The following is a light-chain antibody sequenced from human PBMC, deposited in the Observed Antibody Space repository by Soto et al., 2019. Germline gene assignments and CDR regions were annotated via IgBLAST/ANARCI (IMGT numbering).Light chain of an antibody. CDR2: GSS. J-gene: IGKJ4*01. CDR1: QSVSNN. CDR3: HQYNSWPLT. Sequence: EIVMTQSPATLSVSTGERATLSCRASQSVSNNLAWSQQKPGQAPRLLIYGSSTRATGIPARFSGRGSGTEFTLTISSLQSEDFAVYYCHQYNSWPLTFGQGTKVDIK. V-gene: IGKV3-15*01.